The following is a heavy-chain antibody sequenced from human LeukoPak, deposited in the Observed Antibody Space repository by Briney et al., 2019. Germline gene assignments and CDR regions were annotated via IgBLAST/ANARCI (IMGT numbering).Heavy chain of an antibody. D-gene: IGHD2-2*01. CDR1: GYSFTSYW. CDR2: IYPGDSDT. V-gene: IGHV5-51*01. J-gene: IGHJ4*02. CDR3: ARRRPATATPFDY. Sequence: GESLQISCQGSGYSFTSYWIGWVRQMPGKGLEWMGIIYPGDSDTRYSPSFQGQVTISADKSISTAYLQWSSLKASDTAMYYCARRRPATATPFDYWGQGTLVTVSS.